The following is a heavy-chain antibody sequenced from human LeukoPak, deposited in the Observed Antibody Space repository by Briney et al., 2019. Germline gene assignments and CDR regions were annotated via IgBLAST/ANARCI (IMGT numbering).Heavy chain of an antibody. J-gene: IGHJ4*02. D-gene: IGHD3-10*01. CDR2: IKQDGSEK. CDR3: ARRLLW. CDR1: GFTFSSYW. V-gene: IGHV3-7*01. Sequence: PGGSLRLSCAASGFTFSSYWVSWVRQAPVKGLEWVANIKQDGSEKYYVDSVKGRFTISRDNAKNSLYLQMNSLRAEDTAVYYCARRLLWGGQGTLVTVSS.